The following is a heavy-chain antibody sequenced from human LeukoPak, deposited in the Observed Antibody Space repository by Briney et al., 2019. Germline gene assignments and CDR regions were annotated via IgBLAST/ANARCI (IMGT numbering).Heavy chain of an antibody. Sequence: GASVKVSCKASGYTFTSYGISWVRQAPGQGLEWMGWISAYNGNTNYAQKLQGRVTMTTDTSTSTAYMELRSLRSDDTAVYYCARVAGLWFGELRGWFDPWGQGTLVTVSS. D-gene: IGHD3-10*01. CDR2: ISAYNGNT. CDR3: ARVAGLWFGELRGWFDP. V-gene: IGHV1-18*01. CDR1: GYTFTSYG. J-gene: IGHJ5*02.